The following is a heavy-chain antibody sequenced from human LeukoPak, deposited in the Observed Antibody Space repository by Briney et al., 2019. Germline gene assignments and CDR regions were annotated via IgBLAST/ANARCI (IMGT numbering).Heavy chain of an antibody. Sequence: YPGGSLRLSCAASGFTFTRYAMAWVRQAPGKRLEYVSAISSNGGSTYYANSVKGRFTISRDNSKNTLYLQMGSLRAEDMAVYYCARREWLALDYWGQGTLVTVSS. CDR1: GFTFTRYA. CDR2: ISSNGGST. CDR3: ARREWLALDY. V-gene: IGHV3-64*01. D-gene: IGHD6-19*01. J-gene: IGHJ4*02.